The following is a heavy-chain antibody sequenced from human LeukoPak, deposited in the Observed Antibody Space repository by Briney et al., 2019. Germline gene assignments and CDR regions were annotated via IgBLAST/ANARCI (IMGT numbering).Heavy chain of an antibody. Sequence: PGGSLRLSCAASGFTLRSYNMHWVRQAPGKGLEWVSYISTSSYYIYYADSVKGRFTISRDDAKNSLFLQMNSLRAEDTAVYYCARDLDYGVYADYWGQGTLVTVSS. D-gene: IGHD4-17*01. CDR1: GFTLRSYN. J-gene: IGHJ4*02. CDR3: ARDLDYGVYADY. V-gene: IGHV3-21*04. CDR2: ISTSSYYI.